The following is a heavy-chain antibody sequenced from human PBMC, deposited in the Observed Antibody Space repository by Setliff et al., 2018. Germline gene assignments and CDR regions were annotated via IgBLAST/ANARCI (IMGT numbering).Heavy chain of an antibody. CDR3: AGVYCDGGGCYSNWYDP. CDR2: IIPIFPSP. V-gene: IGHV1-69*13. Sequence: SVKVSCKTSGDSFRRHAISWVRQAPGQGLEWMGGIIPIFPSPKYAQKFQGRVTITADESTSTAYMELSSLGSEDTAVYYCAGVYCDGGGCYSNWYDPWGQGTLVTVSS. CDR1: GDSFRRHA. J-gene: IGHJ5*02. D-gene: IGHD2-15*01.